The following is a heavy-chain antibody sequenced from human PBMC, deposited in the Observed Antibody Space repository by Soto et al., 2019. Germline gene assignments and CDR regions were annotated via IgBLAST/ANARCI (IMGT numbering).Heavy chain of an antibody. Sequence: QVQLVESGGGVVQPGSSLRLSCAGSGFTFSSYGMHWVRQAPGKGLEWVAVISYDGSNKYYADSVKGRFTISRDNSKNTLYLQMNSLRAEDTAVYYCAKAAAVAGPTDYYFDYWGQGTLVTVSS. CDR1: GFTFSSYG. CDR3: AKAAAVAGPTDYYFDY. CDR2: ISYDGSNK. J-gene: IGHJ4*02. V-gene: IGHV3-30*18. D-gene: IGHD6-19*01.